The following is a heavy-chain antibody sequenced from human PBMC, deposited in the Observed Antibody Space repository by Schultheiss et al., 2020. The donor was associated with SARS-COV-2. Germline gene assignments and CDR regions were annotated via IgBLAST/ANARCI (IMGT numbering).Heavy chain of an antibody. CDR2: INHSGST. J-gene: IGHJ5*02. D-gene: IGHD3-16*02. CDR1: GGSFSGYY. CDR3: ARGLGRPTSYLNWLDP. V-gene: IGHV4-34*01. Sequence: GSLRLSCAVYGGSFSGYYWSWIRQPPGKGLEWIGEINHSGSTNYNPSLKSRVTISVDTSKNQFSLKLSSVTAADTAVYYCARGLGRPTSYLNWLDPWGQGTLVTVSS.